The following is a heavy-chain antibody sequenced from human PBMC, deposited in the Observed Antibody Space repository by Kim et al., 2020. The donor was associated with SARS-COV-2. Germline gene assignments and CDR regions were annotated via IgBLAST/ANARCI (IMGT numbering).Heavy chain of an antibody. V-gene: IGHV3-53*01. D-gene: IGHD3-3*01. Sequence: GGSLRLSCAASGFTVSSNYMSWVRQAPGKGLEWVSVIYSGGSTYYADSVKGRFTISRDNSKNTLYLQMNSLRAEDTAVYYCVTQFWSGPRPDYWGQGTLVTVSS. CDR3: VTQFWSGPRPDY. J-gene: IGHJ4*02. CDR2: IYSGGST. CDR1: GFTVSSNY.